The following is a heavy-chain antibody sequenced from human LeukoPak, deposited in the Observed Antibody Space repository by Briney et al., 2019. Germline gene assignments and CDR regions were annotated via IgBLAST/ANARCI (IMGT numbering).Heavy chain of an antibody. CDR2: TYYRSKWYN. Sequence: SQTLSLTCAISGDSVSSNSAAWNWIRQSPSRGLEWLGRTYYRSKWYNDSVISVKSRITINPDTSKNQFSLHLNSVTPEDTAVYYCAREMAGTCVFDIWGQGTMVTVSS. V-gene: IGHV6-1*01. J-gene: IGHJ3*02. CDR1: GDSVSSNSAA. CDR3: AREMAGTCVFDI. D-gene: IGHD1-1*01.